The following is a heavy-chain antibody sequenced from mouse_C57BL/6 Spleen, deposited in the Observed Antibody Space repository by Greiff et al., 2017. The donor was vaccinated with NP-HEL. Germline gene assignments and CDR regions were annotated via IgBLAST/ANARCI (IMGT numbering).Heavy chain of an antibody. J-gene: IGHJ3*01. CDR2: IDPSDSYT. CDR3: ASEAYYSNYGAY. Sequence: QVQLKQPGAELVRPGTSVKLSCKASGYTFTSYWMHWVKQRPGQGLEWIGVIDPSDSYTNYNQKFKGKATLTVDTSSSTAYMQLSSLTSEDSAVYYCASEAYYSNYGAYWGQGTLVTVSA. D-gene: IGHD2-5*01. CDR1: GYTFTSYW. V-gene: IGHV1-59*01.